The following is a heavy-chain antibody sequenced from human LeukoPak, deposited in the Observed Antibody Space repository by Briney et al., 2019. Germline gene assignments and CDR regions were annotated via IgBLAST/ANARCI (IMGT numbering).Heavy chain of an antibody. Sequence: SGTLSLTCTVSGGSISSSSYYWGWIRQPPGKGLEWIGSIYYSGSTYYNPSLKSRVTISVDTSKNQFSLKLSSVTAADTAVYYCAGYLNPVGTYYYDSSGWTPFAYWGQGTLVTVSS. CDR3: AGYLNPVGTYYYDSSGWTPFAY. CDR2: IYYSGST. D-gene: IGHD3-22*01. CDR1: GGSISSSSYY. V-gene: IGHV4-39*01. J-gene: IGHJ4*02.